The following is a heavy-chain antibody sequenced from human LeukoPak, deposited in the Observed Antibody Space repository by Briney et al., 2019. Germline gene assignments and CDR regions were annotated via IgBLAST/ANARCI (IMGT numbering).Heavy chain of an antibody. Sequence: ASVKVSCKASGYTFTGYYMHWVRQAPGQGLEWMGWINLNSGGTNYAQKFQGRVTMTRDTSTSTAYMELSRLRSDDTAVYYCASGYYYDSSGYYYWGQGTLVTVSS. CDR2: INLNSGGT. J-gene: IGHJ4*02. V-gene: IGHV1-2*02. D-gene: IGHD3-22*01. CDR1: GYTFTGYY. CDR3: ASGYYYDSSGYYY.